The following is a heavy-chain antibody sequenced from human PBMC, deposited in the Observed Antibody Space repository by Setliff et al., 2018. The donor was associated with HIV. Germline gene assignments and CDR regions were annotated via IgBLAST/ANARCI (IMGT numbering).Heavy chain of an antibody. V-gene: IGHV4-38-2*01. CDR3: ARSIVPVASGYYYFEY. CDR1: GFSISSRYY. CDR2: IYHTGSS. Sequence: PSETLSLTCDVSGFSISSRYYWGWIRQSPGKGLEWIGNIYHTGSSYYNPSLNDRATISVDTSKNQFSLRLSSVAAGDTAVYYCARSIVPVASGYYYFEYWGQGTLVTVSS. D-gene: IGHD3-3*01. J-gene: IGHJ4*02.